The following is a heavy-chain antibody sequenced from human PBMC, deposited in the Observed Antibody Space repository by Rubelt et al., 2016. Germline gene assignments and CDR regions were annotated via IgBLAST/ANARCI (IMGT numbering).Heavy chain of an antibody. J-gene: IGHJ4*02. CDR1: GFTFSFYA. V-gene: IGHV3-23*04. CDR3: VFDF. CDR2: LSGSGGST. Sequence: EVQLVESGGGLVKPGGSLRLSCAASGFTFSFYAMSWVRQAPGKGLELVSALSGSGGSTYYADSVKGRFTISRDNARNTLYLRMNSLRAEDTALYYCVFDFWGQGTRVTVSS.